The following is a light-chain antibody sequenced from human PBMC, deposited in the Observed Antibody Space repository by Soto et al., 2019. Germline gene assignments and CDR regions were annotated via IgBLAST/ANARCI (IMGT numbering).Light chain of an antibody. CDR1: QSVSSK. CDR3: QHYNNWPPWT. V-gene: IGKV3-15*01. CDR2: GAS. J-gene: IGKJ1*01. Sequence: ETVMTQYPATLSVSPGERATLSCRASQSVSSKLAWYQQKPGQAPRLLMYGASTRATGIPARFSGSGSGTEFTLTISSLQSEDFAVYYCQHYNNWPPWTFGQGTKVEIK.